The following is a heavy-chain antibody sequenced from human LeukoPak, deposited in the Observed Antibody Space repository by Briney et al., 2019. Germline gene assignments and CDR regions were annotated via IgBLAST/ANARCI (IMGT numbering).Heavy chain of an antibody. CDR2: IYYSGST. J-gene: IGHJ4*02. CDR1: GGSISSYY. D-gene: IGHD6-6*01. CDR3: ARLYSSSSRFLYYFDY. V-gene: IGHV4-59*08. Sequence: PSETLSLTCTVSGGSISSYYWSWIRQPPGKGLEWIGYIYYSGSTNYNPSLKSRVTISVDTSKNQFSLKLSSVTAADTAVYYCARLYSSSSRFLYYFDYWGQGTLVTVSS.